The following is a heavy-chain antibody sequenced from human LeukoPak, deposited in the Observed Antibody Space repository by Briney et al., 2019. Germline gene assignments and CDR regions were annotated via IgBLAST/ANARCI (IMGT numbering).Heavy chain of an antibody. CDR1: GFTVSVAW. Sequence: GGSLRLSCAASGFTVSVAWMHWLRQDPGKGLMWVSRITTDETTTYADSVKGRCSNSRDNAKNTVYRQMNSLRVEDTAVYYCAKDWFATTDYWGQGILVTVSS. J-gene: IGHJ4*02. D-gene: IGHD1-7*01. V-gene: IGHV3-74*01. CDR3: AKDWFATTDY. CDR2: ITTDETT.